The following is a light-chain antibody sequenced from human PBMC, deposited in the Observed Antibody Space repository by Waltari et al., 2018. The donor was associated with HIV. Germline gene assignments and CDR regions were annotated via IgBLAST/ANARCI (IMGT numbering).Light chain of an antibody. Sequence: SYELTQSPSVSVPPGQTASITCSGGKLGATYACWYQQKPAQSPVLVIYQDTKRPSGIPERFSGSNSGNTATLTISGTQAMDEADYFCQTWDKSTVVFGGRTKLTVL. V-gene: IGLV3-1*01. CDR2: QDT. CDR3: QTWDKSTVV. J-gene: IGLJ2*01. CDR1: KLGATY.